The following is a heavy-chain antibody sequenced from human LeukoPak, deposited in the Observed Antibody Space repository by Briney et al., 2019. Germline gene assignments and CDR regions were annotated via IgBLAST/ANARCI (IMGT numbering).Heavy chain of an antibody. V-gene: IGHV4-61*02. J-gene: IGHJ5*02. D-gene: IGHD1-14*01. CDR3: ARDEVWDPRFDP. CDR1: GGSISSGSYY. Sequence: SETLSLTCTVSGGSISSGSYYWSWIRQPAGKGLEWIGRIYTSGSTNYNPSLKSRVTISVDTSKNQFSLKLSSVTAADTAVYYCARDEVWDPRFDPWGQGTLVTVSS. CDR2: IYTSGST.